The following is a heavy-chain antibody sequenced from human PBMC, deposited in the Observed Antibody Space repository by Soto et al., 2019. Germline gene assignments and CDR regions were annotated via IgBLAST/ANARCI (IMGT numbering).Heavy chain of an antibody. V-gene: IGHV5-10-1*01. CDR3: ARQYCSGGSCYSGTYYYYYGMDV. Sequence: GESLKISCDGSGYSFTIYCISLVLQMPGKGLEWMWRIDPSDSYTNYSPSFQGHVTISADKSISTAYLQWSSLKASDTAMYYCARQYCSGGSCYSGTYYYYYGMDVWGQGTTVTSP. CDR2: IDPSDSYT. D-gene: IGHD2-15*01. CDR1: GYSFTIYC. J-gene: IGHJ6*02.